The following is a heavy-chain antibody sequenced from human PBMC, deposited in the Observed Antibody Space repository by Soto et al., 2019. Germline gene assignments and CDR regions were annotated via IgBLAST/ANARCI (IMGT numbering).Heavy chain of an antibody. CDR1: GGSISSYY. V-gene: IGHV4-59*03. CDR2: IYYSGST. CDR3: AAYIWGNAFDI. J-gene: IGHJ3*02. D-gene: IGHD3-16*01. Sequence: QVQLQESGPGLVKPSETRSLTCTVSGGSISSYYWNWIRQSPGKVLEWIGFIYYSGSTNYNPSLKSRVTISVDTSKNQFSLKLSSVTAADTAVYYCAAYIWGNAFDIWGQGTMVTVSS.